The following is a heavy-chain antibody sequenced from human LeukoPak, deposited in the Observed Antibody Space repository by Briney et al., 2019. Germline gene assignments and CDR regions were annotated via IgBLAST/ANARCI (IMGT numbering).Heavy chain of an antibody. V-gene: IGHV4-59*08. CDR1: GGSISSYY. CDR3: ARSSGYLTVDY. J-gene: IGHJ4*02. D-gene: IGHD3-22*01. Sequence: ASETLSLTCTVSGGSISSYYWSWIRQPPGKGLEWIGYIYYSGSTNYNPSLKSRVTISVDTSKNQFSLKLSSVTAADTAVYYCARSSGYLTVDYWGQGTLVTVSS. CDR2: IYYSGST.